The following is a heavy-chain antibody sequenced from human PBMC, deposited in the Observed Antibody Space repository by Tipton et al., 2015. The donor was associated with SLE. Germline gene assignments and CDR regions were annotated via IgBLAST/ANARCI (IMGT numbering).Heavy chain of an antibody. V-gene: IGHV4-59*11. D-gene: IGHD3-22*01. CDR2: IYYSGST. Sequence: TLSLTCAVSGGSISSHYWSWIRQPPGKGLEWIGYIYYSGSTNYNPSLKSRVTISVDKSKNQFSLKLSSVTAADTAVYYCARSGYDSSGYSYWGQGTLVTVSS. CDR3: ARSGYDSSGYSY. CDR1: GGSISSHY. J-gene: IGHJ4*02.